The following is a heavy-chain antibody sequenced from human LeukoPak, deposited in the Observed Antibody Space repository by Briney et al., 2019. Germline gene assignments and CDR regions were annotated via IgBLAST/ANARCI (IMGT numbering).Heavy chain of an antibody. J-gene: IGHJ4*02. CDR1: GFIFSSYW. V-gene: IGHV3-7*04. D-gene: IGHD5-12*01. CDR3: ARYPSGHDRGFDY. CDR2: INQDGSEK. Sequence: GGSLRLSCAASGFIFSSYWMNWVRQAPGKGLEWVANINQDGSEKNYVDSVKGRFTISRDNAKNSLYLQMNSLRAEDTAVYYCARYPSGHDRGFDYWGRGTLVTVSS.